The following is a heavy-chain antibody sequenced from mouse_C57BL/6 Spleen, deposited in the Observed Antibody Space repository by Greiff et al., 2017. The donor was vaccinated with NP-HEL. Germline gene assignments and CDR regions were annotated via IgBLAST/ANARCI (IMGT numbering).Heavy chain of an antibody. D-gene: IGHD2-2*01. CDR1: GFTFSSYG. Sequence: EVQVVESGGDLVKPGGSLKLSCAASGFTFSSYGMSWVRQTPDKRLEWVATISSGGSYTYYPDSVKGRFTISRDNAKNTLYLQMSSLKSEDTAMYYCARQSMVTTGYYYAMDYWGQGTSVTVSS. CDR3: ARQSMVTTGYYYAMDY. CDR2: ISSGGSYT. V-gene: IGHV5-6*01. J-gene: IGHJ4*01.